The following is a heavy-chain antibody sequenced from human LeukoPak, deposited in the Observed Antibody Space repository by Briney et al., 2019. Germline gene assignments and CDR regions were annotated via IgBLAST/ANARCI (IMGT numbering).Heavy chain of an antibody. Sequence: GGSLRLSCAASGFTFSSYWMSWVRQAPGKGLEWVANIKQDGSEKYYVDSVKGRFTISRDNAKNSLYLQMNSPRAEDTAVYYCARVHSIAATWFDPWGQGTLVTVSS. J-gene: IGHJ5*02. CDR2: IKQDGSEK. V-gene: IGHV3-7*01. CDR3: ARVHSIAATWFDP. CDR1: GFTFSSYW. D-gene: IGHD6-6*01.